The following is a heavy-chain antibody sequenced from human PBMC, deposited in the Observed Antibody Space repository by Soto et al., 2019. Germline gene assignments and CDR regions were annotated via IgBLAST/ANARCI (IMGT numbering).Heavy chain of an antibody. Sequence: QLQLQESGSGLVNPSQTLSLTCTVSGASITSGSYSWSWIRQAPGKGLEWIGNIHVTGSTASSPSLKRRFTMSVETSKNQFSLNVKSVTAADTAVYFCARGGALRPNGHVPLAFWSQGALVTVSS. CDR1: GASITSGSYS. CDR2: IHVTGST. CDR3: ARGGALRPNGHVPLAF. V-gene: IGHV4-30-2*01. J-gene: IGHJ4*02. D-gene: IGHD1-26*01.